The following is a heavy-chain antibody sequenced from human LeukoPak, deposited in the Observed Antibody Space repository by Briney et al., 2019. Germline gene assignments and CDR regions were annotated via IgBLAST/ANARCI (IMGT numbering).Heavy chain of an antibody. V-gene: IGHV3-21*01. J-gene: IGHJ6*03. CDR1: GFTFSSYS. CDR3: ARVTFGATTNNYYFYLMDV. CDR2: IISSGAYI. D-gene: IGHD5-24*01. Sequence: GGSLRLSCAASGFTFSSYSMTWVRQAPGKGLEWVSSIISSGAYIYYADSVKGRFTISRDNAKNSLYLQMSSLRAEDPAVCYCARVTFGATTNNYYFYLMDVWGKGTSVTVSS.